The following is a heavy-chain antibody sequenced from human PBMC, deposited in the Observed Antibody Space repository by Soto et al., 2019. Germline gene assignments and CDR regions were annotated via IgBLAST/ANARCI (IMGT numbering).Heavy chain of an antibody. V-gene: IGHV4-30-2*01. Sequence: TSETLSLTCAVSGGSISSGGYSWSWIRQPPGKGLEWIGYIYHSGSTYYNPSLKSRVTISVDRSKNQFSLKLSSVTAADTAGYYCARGRGYSHGYYDYWGQGTLLTVSS. D-gene: IGHD5-18*01. CDR3: ARGRGYSHGYYDY. CDR2: IYHSGST. J-gene: IGHJ4*02. CDR1: GGSISSGGYS.